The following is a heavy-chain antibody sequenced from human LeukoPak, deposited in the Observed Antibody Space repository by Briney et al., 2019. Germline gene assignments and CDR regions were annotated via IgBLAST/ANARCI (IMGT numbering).Heavy chain of an antibody. J-gene: IGHJ3*02. CDR1: GGSVSSGSYY. V-gene: IGHV4-61*01. CDR2: IYYSGST. CDR3: ARANKGATIGAFDI. Sequence: PSETLSLTCTVSGGSVSSGSYYWSWFRQPPGKGLEWIGYIYYSGSTNYNPSLTCRVTISVDTSKNQFSLKLSSVTAADTAVYYCARANKGATIGAFDIWGQGTMVTVSS. D-gene: IGHD5-12*01.